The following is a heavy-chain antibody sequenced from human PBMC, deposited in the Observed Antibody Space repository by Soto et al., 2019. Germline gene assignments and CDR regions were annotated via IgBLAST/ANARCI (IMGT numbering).Heavy chain of an antibody. CDR1: GVNIGGYG. J-gene: IGHJ3*01. Sequence: GGSLRLSCEATGVNIGGYGMHWIRQAPGRGLEWVAVVSQDGTVQRYLDAVKGRFYIPRDNPKNTVFLQMYRLSAEDTAVYFCAKEFQRDVHAFDLWGQGTVVTVSS. CDR3: AKEFQRDVHAFDL. V-gene: IGHV3-30*18. CDR2: VSQDGTVQ.